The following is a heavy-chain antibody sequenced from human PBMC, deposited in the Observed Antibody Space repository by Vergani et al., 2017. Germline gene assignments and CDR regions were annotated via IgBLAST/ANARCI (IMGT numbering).Heavy chain of an antibody. CDR3: TAENEVSFYYSYYHMDV. Sequence: EGQLVESGGGLVKPGGSLRLFCAASEFTFSDVWTSWVRQAPGKGLEWVARIKSNADGGSADYAASVKGRFIISRDDSKNFLYLQMNSLKIEDTALYFCTAENEVSFYYSYYHMDVWGKGTTVTVSS. CDR2: IKSNADGGSA. CDR1: EFTFSDVW. V-gene: IGHV3-15*01. D-gene: IGHD2/OR15-2a*01. J-gene: IGHJ6*03.